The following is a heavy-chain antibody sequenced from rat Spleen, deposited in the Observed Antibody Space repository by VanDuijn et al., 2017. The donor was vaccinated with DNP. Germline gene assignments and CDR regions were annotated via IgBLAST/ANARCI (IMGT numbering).Heavy chain of an antibody. J-gene: IGHJ4*01. V-gene: IGHV3-3*01. Sequence: EVQLQESGPGLVKSAQSLFLTCSVTGYSITSNYWAWIRKFPGHKMEWMGYVTGAGGTDYNPSLKSRISISRDTSKNQFFLQVKSVTTEDTATYSCARGNYFYAMDAWGQGTSVTVSS. CDR3: ARGNYFYAMDA. CDR2: VTGAGGT. CDR1: GYSITSNY. D-gene: IGHD1-1*01.